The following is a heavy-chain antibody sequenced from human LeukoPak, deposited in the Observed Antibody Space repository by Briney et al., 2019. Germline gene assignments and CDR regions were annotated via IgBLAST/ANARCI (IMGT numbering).Heavy chain of an antibody. CDR1: GFTFSSYG. V-gene: IGHV3-30*02. Sequence: GGSLRLSCAASGFTFSSYGMHWVRQAPGKGLEWVAFIRYGGSNKYYADSVKGRFTISRDNSKNTLYLQMNSLRAEDTAVYYCARDGGSGWSSAFLDHWGQGTLVAVSS. CDR3: ARDGGSGWSSAFLDH. CDR2: IRYGGSNK. J-gene: IGHJ4*02. D-gene: IGHD6-19*01.